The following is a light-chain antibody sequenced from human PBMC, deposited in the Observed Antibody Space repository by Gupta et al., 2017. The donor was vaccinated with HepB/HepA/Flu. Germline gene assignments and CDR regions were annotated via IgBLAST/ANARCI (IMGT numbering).Light chain of an antibody. J-gene: IGLJ3*02. CDR2: SNN. Sequence: QSVLTQPPSASGTPGQRVTSSCSGSSSHIGSNTVNGHQQLPGTAPNLLIYSNNQRPSGVPDRFSGSKSGTSASLAISGLQSEDEADYYCAAGDDSLNGPVFGGGTKLTVL. CDR3: AAGDDSLNGPV. V-gene: IGLV1-44*01. CDR1: SSHIGSNT.